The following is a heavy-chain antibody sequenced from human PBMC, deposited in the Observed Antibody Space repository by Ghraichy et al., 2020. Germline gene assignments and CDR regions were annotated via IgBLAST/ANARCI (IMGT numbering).Heavy chain of an antibody. CDR2: IIPIFGIA. V-gene: IGHV1-69*13. CDR3: ERGRITMVRGTPLNP. CDR1: GGTFSSYA. Sequence: SVKVSCKDSGGTFSSYAISWVRQAPGPGLEWMGGIIPIFGIAKYAQKYQVRVTITADESTITAYTELSSLRSEDTAVYYCERGRITMVRGTPLNPWGQGTLVTVSS. J-gene: IGHJ5*02. D-gene: IGHD3-10*01.